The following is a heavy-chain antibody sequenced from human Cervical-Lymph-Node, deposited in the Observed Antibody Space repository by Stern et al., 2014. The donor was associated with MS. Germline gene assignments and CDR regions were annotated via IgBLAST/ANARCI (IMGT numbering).Heavy chain of an antibody. V-gene: IGHV3-9*01. CDR2: INWNSVTI. CDR3: ARVVAGIAVSGSYFDY. CDR1: GFTFDDYA. D-gene: IGHD6-19*01. Sequence: EVQLVESGGGLVQPGRSLRLSCAASGFTFDDYAMHWVRQAPGKGLEWVSGINWNSVTIGYADSVKGRFTIARDNAKNSLYLQMNSLRAEDTALYYCARVVAGIAVSGSYFDYWGQGTLVTVSS. J-gene: IGHJ4*02.